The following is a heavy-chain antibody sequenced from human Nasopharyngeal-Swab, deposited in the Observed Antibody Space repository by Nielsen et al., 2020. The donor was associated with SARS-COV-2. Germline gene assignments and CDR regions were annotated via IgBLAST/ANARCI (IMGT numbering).Heavy chain of an antibody. Sequence: ASVKVSCKASGYTFTGYYMHWVRQAPGQGLEWMGRINPNSGGTNYAQKFQGRVTMTRDTSISTAYVELSRLRSDDTAVYYCARGPLYYYDSENHFDYWGQGTLVTVSS. D-gene: IGHD3-22*01. CDR3: ARGPLYYYDSENHFDY. CDR2: INPNSGGT. CDR1: GYTFTGYY. J-gene: IGHJ4*02. V-gene: IGHV1-2*06.